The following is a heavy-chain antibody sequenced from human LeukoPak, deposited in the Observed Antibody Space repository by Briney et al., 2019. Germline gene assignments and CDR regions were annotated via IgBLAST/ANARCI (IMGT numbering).Heavy chain of an antibody. D-gene: IGHD3-16*02. CDR1: GGSIDSTNW. Sequence: PSETLSLTCDVSGGSIDSTNWWNWVRPPPGKGLEWIGEIHHDGRINYNLSLKSRVTLSVDKSKNQFSLRLNSVTAADTAMYYCARSHDHLWGNYPDYWGQGTLVTVSS. CDR2: IHHDGRI. J-gene: IGHJ4*02. CDR3: ARSHDHLWGNYPDY. V-gene: IGHV4/OR15-8*01.